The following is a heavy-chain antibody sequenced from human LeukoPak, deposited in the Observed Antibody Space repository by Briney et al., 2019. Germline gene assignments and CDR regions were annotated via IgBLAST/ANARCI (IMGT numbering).Heavy chain of an antibody. CDR1: GFTFSSYS. Sequence: GGSLRLSCAASGFTFSSYSMNWVRQAPGKGLEWVSYISSSSSTIYYADSVKGRFTISRDNAKNSLYLQMNSLRAEDTAVYYCARDRDPGYYDTNGYRRINAFDILGQGTMVTVSS. J-gene: IGHJ3*02. D-gene: IGHD3-22*01. CDR3: ARDRDPGYYDTNGYRRINAFDI. V-gene: IGHV3-48*04. CDR2: ISSSSSTI.